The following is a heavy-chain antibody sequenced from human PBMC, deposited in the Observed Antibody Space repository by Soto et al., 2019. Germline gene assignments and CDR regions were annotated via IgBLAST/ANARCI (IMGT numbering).Heavy chain of an antibody. Sequence: ASVKVSCKASGYTFTSYGISWVRQAPGQGLEWMGWISAYNGNTNYAQKLQGRVTMTTDTSTSTAYMELRSLRSDDTAVYYCAREYDSSGYPRLYYYYGMYVCGQGTTVTVSS. J-gene: IGHJ6*02. D-gene: IGHD3-22*01. CDR1: GYTFTSYG. CDR2: ISAYNGNT. CDR3: AREYDSSGYPRLYYYYGMYV. V-gene: IGHV1-18*04.